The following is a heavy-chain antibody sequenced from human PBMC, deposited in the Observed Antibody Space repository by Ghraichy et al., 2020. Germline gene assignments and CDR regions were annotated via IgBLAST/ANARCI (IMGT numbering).Heavy chain of an antibody. CDR2: ISWNSGSI. V-gene: IGHV3-9*01. CDR1: GFTFDDYA. J-gene: IGHJ4*02. Sequence: GGSLRLSCAASGFTFDDYAMHWVRQAPGKGLEWVSGISWNSGSIGYADSVKGRFTISRDNAKNSLYLQMNSLRAEDTALYYCAKDIRVGGGQGIVVVLGYWGQGTLVTVSS. CDR3: AKDIRVGGGQGIVVVLGY. D-gene: IGHD2-2*01.